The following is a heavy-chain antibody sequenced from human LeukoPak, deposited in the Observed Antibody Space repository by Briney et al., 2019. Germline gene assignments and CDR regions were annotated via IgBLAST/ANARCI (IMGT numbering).Heavy chain of an antibody. CDR2: IGANNGNT. D-gene: IGHD4-17*01. V-gene: IGHV1-18*01. CDR3: ARINAVTTNPGSFDY. Sequence: GASARVSSKASGYTFTSFGISWVRQAPGQGLEWMGWIGANNGNTNYAQKLQGRVTVTTDTSTSTAYMELRSLRSDDTAVYYCARINAVTTNPGSFDYWGQGTLLTVSS. CDR1: GYTFTSFG. J-gene: IGHJ4*02.